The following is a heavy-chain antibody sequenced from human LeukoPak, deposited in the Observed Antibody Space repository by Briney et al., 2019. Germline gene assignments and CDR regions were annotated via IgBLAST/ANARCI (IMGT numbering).Heavy chain of an antibody. CDR1: GFIFSSYS. D-gene: IGHD5-18*01. Sequence: GGSLRLSCAASGFIFSSYSMNRVRQAPGKGLEWVSFISSSSSYIYYADSVKGRFTISRDNAKNSLYLQMNSLRAEDTAVYYCASEIGYSYGKDYYYGLDVWGQGTTVTVSS. CDR2: ISSSSSYI. V-gene: IGHV3-21*01. CDR3: ASEIGYSYGKDYYYGLDV. J-gene: IGHJ6*02.